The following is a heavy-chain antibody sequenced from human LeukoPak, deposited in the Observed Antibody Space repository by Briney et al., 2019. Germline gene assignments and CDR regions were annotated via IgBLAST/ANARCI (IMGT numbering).Heavy chain of an antibody. V-gene: IGHV5-51*01. CDR3: ARRLGTSGYSYGFIDY. CDR2: IYPGDSDP. J-gene: IGHJ4*02. D-gene: IGHD5-18*01. CDR1: GYIFTTYW. Sequence: GESLKISCKGSGYIFTTYWIGWVRQMPGKGLEWMGIIYPGDSDPRYSPSFQGQVTISADKSISTAYLQWSSLKASDTAMYYCARRLGTSGYSYGFIDYWGQGTLVTVSS.